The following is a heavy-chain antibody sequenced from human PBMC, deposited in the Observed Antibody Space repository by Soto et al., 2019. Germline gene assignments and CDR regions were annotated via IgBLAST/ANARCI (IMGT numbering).Heavy chain of an antibody. CDR1: GDNFKKDV. CDR3: ARGPFRPSAMDV. V-gene: IGHV1-69*10. J-gene: IGHJ6*02. Sequence: SVKVSCKTSGDNFKKDVVTWVRQAPGQGLEWMGGTIPALGNTHYIEKFQGRVTLTVDDATRTVYMEVRDLTSEDTAIYYCARGPFRPSAMDVWGQGTTVTVSS. D-gene: IGHD3-10*01. CDR2: TIPALGNT.